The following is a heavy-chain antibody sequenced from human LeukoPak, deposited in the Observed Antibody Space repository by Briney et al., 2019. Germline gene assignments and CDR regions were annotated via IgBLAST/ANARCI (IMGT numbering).Heavy chain of an antibody. J-gene: IGHJ6*02. CDR3: ARPLGDCSGGSCYSEMDV. V-gene: IGHV3-30*04. D-gene: IGHD2-15*01. CDR2: ISNDGSNK. CDR1: GFSFSYYA. Sequence: GGSLRLSCAASGFSFSYYAMNWVRQAPGKGLEWMALISNDGSNKYYADSVKGRFTVSRDKSKNTVSLQMNSLRAEDTAVYYCARPLGDCSGGSCYSEMDVWGQGTTVTVSS.